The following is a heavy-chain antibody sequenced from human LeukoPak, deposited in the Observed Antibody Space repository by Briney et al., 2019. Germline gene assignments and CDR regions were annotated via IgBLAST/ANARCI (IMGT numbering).Heavy chain of an antibody. CDR1: AFIFSGHW. J-gene: IGHJ4*02. CDR3: AKASSSWYGVSEY. D-gene: IGHD6-13*01. Sequence: GGSLRLSCEGSAFIFSGHWMNWVRQTPGKGLEWVASIKEDGSERRYVDSVKGRFSISRDNTKGSLFLQLNSLRAEDTAVYYCAKASSSWYGVSEYWGQGTLVTVSS. V-gene: IGHV3-7*03. CDR2: IKEDGSER.